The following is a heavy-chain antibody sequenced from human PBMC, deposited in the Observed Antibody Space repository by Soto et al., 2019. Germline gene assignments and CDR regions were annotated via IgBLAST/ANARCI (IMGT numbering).Heavy chain of an antibody. CDR2: LWHDGSNK. CDR3: ARDCPYPEADIVLVVAVIPGAFDI. V-gene: IGHV3-33*01. J-gene: IGHJ3*02. CDR1: GFTFSNYG. Sequence: QPGGSLRLSCAASGFTFSNYGMHWVRQAPGKGLEWVATLWHDGSNKYYADTVKGRFTISRDNSKNTLYLQMNSLRPEDTAVYYCARDCPYPEADIVLVVAVIPGAFDIWGQGTMVTVSS. D-gene: IGHD2-15*01.